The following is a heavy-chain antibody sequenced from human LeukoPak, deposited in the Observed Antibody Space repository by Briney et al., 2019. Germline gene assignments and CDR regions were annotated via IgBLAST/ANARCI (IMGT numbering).Heavy chain of an antibody. V-gene: IGHV3-64*01. CDR1: GFTFSSYT. D-gene: IGHD6-19*01. CDR2: ISNYGGNT. Sequence: PGGSLRLSCAASGFTFSSYTMHWVRQAPGKGLEYVSAISNYGGNTYYANSVKGRFTISRDNSKNTLYLQMGSLRAEDMAVYYCARGQVAVAGSSYFDNWGQGTLVTVSS. CDR3: ARGQVAVAGSSYFDN. J-gene: IGHJ4*02.